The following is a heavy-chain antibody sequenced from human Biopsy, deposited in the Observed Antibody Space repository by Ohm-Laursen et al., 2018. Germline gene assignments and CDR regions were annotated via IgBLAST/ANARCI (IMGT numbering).Heavy chain of an antibody. D-gene: IGHD4-17*01. CDR3: ARDPHGEGRDYGSYFDY. Sequence: ASVKVSCKAYGGTFINYAISWVRQASGQGLEWMGWISAYNGHTKFARKFQDRVTMTTDTSTTTAYMDLRSLRSDDTAVYYCARDPHGEGRDYGSYFDYWGQGTLVTVSS. CDR1: GGTFINYA. J-gene: IGHJ4*02. CDR2: ISAYNGHT. V-gene: IGHV1-18*01.